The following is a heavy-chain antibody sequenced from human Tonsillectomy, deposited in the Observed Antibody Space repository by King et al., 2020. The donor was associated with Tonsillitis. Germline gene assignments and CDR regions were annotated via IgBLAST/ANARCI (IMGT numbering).Heavy chain of an antibody. J-gene: IGHJ4*02. CDR1: GGSISSGGYS. Sequence: LQLQESGSGLVKPSQTLSLTCAVSGGSISSGGYSWSWIRQPPGKGLEWIGYISHSGSTYYNPSLKSRVTISADRSKNQFSLNLSSVTAADTAVYFCARDFGGNSGFDYWGQGTLVTVSS. D-gene: IGHD4-23*01. CDR2: ISHSGST. CDR3: ARDFGGNSGFDY. V-gene: IGHV4-30-2*01.